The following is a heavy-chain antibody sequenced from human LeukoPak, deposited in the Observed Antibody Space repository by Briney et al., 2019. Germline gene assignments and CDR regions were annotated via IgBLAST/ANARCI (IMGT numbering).Heavy chain of an antibody. CDR3: ARDRGWMAEYNWFDP. CDR1: GYSISSGYY. D-gene: IGHD5-24*01. J-gene: IGHJ5*02. V-gene: IGHV4-38-2*02. CDR2: IYHSGST. Sequence: SETLSLTCTVSGYSISSGYYWGWIRQPPGKGLEWIGSIYHSGSTYYNPSLKSRVTISVDTSKSQFSLKLSSVTAADTAVYYCARDRGWMAEYNWFDPWGQGTLVTVSS.